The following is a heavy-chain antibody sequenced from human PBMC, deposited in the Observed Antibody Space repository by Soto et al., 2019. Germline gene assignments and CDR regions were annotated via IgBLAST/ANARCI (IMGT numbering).Heavy chain of an antibody. CDR1: GFTFSSYG. D-gene: IGHD1-7*01. J-gene: IGHJ4*02. V-gene: IGHV3-33*01. CDR2: IWYDGSNK. CDR3: ARDKWNYLYLDY. Sequence: GGSLRLSCAASGFTFSSYGMHWVRQAPGKGLEWVAVIWYDGSNKYYADSVKGRFTISRDNSKNTLYLQMNSLRAEDTAVYYCARDKWNYLYLDYWGQGTLVTVSS.